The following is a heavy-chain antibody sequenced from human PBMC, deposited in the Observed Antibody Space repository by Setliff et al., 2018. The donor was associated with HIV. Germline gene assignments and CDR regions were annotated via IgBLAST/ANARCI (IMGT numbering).Heavy chain of an antibody. J-gene: IGHJ6*03. CDR1: GGTFSSYA. V-gene: IGHV1-69*13. D-gene: IGHD3-10*01. CDR3: ATAGEMATIGYSYYYMGV. CDR2: IIPILGTP. Sequence: EASVKVSCKASGGTFSSYAISWVRRAPGQEPAWMGAIIPILGTPKYAQKFQGRVTITADESRTTAYLDLNSLRSEDTAVYYCATAGEMATIGYSYYYMGVWGSGTTVTVSS.